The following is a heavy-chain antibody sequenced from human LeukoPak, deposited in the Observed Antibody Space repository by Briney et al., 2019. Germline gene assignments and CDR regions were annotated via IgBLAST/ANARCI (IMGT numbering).Heavy chain of an antibody. CDR3: ARDRIITMIVGFNQGYFDL. CDR2: IYHSGST. V-gene: IGHV4-4*02. CDR1: GGSISSSNW. D-gene: IGHD3-22*01. Sequence: SGTLSLTCAVSGGSISSSNWWSWVRQPPGKGLEWIGEIYHSGSTNYNPSLKSRVTISLDTSKNQFSLKLSSVSAADTAVYYCARDRIITMIVGFNQGYFDLWGRGTLVTVSS. J-gene: IGHJ2*01.